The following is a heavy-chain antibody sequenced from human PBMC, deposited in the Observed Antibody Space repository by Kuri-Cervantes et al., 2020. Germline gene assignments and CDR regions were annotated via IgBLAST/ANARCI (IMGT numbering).Heavy chain of an antibody. CDR1: GASISTNY. J-gene: IGHJ4*02. Sequence: GSLRLSCTVSGASISTNYWSWIRQSPGKGLEWIGYIHHTGSTNHIPSLKSRVTISVDTSKNQFSLKLSSVTAADTAVYYCAREGQAGYYGSGSYNPPADYWGQGTLVTVSS. V-gene: IGHV4-59*12. CDR3: AREGQAGYYGSGSYNPPADY. CDR2: IHHTGST. D-gene: IGHD3-10*01.